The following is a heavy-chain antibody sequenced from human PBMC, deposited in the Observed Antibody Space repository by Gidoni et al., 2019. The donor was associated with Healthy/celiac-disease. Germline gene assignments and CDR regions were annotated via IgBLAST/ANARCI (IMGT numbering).Heavy chain of an antibody. D-gene: IGHD1-20*01. CDR1: GYTFTSYG. V-gene: IGHV1-18*04. Sequence: QVQLVQSGAAVKKPGASVKFSCKPSGYTFTSYGISWVRPAPGQGLEWMGWISAYNGNTNCAQKLQGRVTMTTDTSTSTAYVELRRLRSDDTAVYYCARSRSRAITGTTLGYWGQGTLVTVSS. CDR2: ISAYNGNT. J-gene: IGHJ4*02. CDR3: ARSRSRAITGTTLGY.